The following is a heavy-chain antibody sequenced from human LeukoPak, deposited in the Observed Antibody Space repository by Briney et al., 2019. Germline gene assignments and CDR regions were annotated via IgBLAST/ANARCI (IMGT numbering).Heavy chain of an antibody. V-gene: IGHV4-59*01. CDR2: IYYSGST. CDR1: GGSISSYY. J-gene: IGHJ5*02. D-gene: IGHD3-3*01. Sequence: SETLSLTCTVSGGSISSYYWSWIRQPPGKGLEWIGYIYYSGSTNYNPSLKSRLTISVDTSKNQFSLKLSSVTAADTAVYYCARDRAQEYYDFWSALGWFDPWGQGTLVTVSS. CDR3: ARDRAQEYYDFWSALGWFDP.